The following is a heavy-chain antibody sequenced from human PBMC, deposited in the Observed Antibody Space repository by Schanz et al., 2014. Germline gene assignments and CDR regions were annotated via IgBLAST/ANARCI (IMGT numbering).Heavy chain of an antibody. D-gene: IGHD2-2*01. CDR3: VRAVGPAALHGYWFDP. V-gene: IGHV1-8*02. J-gene: IGHJ5*02. CDR2: MNPKSGNT. Sequence: QVQLVQSGAEVKNPGASVKVSCKASGYTFINSDINWVRQAAGQGLEWMGWMNPKSGNTGYAQKFPGGLPMSRTTSISTAFMELSRLRPDDTAMYYWVRAVGPAALHGYWFDPWGQGTLVTVAS. CDR1: GYTFINSD.